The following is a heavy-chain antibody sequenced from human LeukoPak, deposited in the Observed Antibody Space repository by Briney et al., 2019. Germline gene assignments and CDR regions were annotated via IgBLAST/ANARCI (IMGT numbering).Heavy chain of an antibody. CDR2: INPGSGDT. V-gene: IGHV1-2*02. CDR3: SRGVVVAADPTDV. J-gene: IGHJ6*04. D-gene: IGHD2-15*01. Sequence: ASVKVSCKASGYTFTGYFMHWVRQAPGQGLEWMGWINPGSGDTKYAQKFQGRVTMTRDTSISTAYMELSRLRSDDTAVYYCSRGVVVAADPTDVWGKGNTVTVSS. CDR1: GYTFTGYF.